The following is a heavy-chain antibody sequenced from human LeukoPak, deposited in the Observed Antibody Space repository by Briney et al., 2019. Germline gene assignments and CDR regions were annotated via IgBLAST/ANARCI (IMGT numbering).Heavy chain of an antibody. Sequence: PGESLKISCKGSGYSFTTYWIGWVRQMPGKGLEWMGITYPGDSDTRYSPSFQGHVTISADKSISTAYLQWSSLKASDTAMYYCARREYYYDSTGYYFRGPGQFDLWGQGTLVTVSS. D-gene: IGHD3-22*01. CDR3: ARREYYYDSTGYYFRGPGQFDL. CDR1: GYSFTTYW. V-gene: IGHV5-51*01. J-gene: IGHJ4*02. CDR2: TYPGDSDT.